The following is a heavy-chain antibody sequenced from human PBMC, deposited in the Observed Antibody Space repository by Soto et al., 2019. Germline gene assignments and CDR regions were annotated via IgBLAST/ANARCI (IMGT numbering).Heavy chain of an antibody. CDR3: AKGARSSSFGS. D-gene: IGHD6-6*01. J-gene: IGHJ4*02. V-gene: IGHV3-23*01. Sequence: GGSLRLSCAASEFTFSSYSMSWVRQAPGERLEWLSSISGSGGSIYYADSVKGRFTISRDNSKNTLYLQMNSLRAEDTALYYCAKGARSSSFGSWGQGTLVTVSS. CDR1: EFTFSSYS. CDR2: ISGSGGSI.